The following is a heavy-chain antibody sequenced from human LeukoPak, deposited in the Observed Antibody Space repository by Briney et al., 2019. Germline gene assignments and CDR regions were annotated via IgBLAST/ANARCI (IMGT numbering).Heavy chain of an antibody. J-gene: IGHJ4*02. CDR3: ARGWGRGYCGGDNCYSNGFDY. V-gene: IGHV4-39*07. CDR1: GGSTSSSSYY. Sequence: NPSETLSLTCTVSGGSTSSSSYYWGWIRQPPGKGLEWIGSIYYSGSTYYNPSLKSRVTITVDTSKNQFSLNLSSVTAADTAVYYCARGWGRGYCGGDNCYSNGFDYWGQGTLVTVSS. CDR2: IYYSGST. D-gene: IGHD2-15*01.